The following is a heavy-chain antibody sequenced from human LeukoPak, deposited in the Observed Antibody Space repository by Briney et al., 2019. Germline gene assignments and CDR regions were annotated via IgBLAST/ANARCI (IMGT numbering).Heavy chain of an antibody. Sequence: EASVKLSCTASGYTFTGYYMHWVRQAPGQGLEWMAWINPNSGGTYYAQNFHDRITMTRDTSISTAYMELSRLRSDDTAIYYCARANALYCSSTSCLFDYWGQGILVSVSS. CDR3: ARANALYCSSTSCLFDY. CDR1: GYTFTGYY. J-gene: IGHJ4*02. D-gene: IGHD2-2*01. CDR2: INPNSGGT. V-gene: IGHV1-2*02.